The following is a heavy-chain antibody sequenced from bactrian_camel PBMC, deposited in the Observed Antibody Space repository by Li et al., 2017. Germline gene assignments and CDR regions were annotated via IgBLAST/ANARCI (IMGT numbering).Heavy chain of an antibody. CDR1: GFSFSEYS. Sequence: VQLVESGGGLVQSGGSLRLSCATSGFSFSEYSFTWVRQAPGKGLEWVSVIKPSGDSTYYAHYVKDRFTISRDNANNMVYLQLNSLKPEDTARYYCAADGDTCRGGPPRYWGQGTQVTVS. J-gene: IGHJ4*01. CDR3: AADGDTCRGGPPRY. CDR2: IKPSGDST. D-gene: IGHD7*01. V-gene: IGHV3S40*01.